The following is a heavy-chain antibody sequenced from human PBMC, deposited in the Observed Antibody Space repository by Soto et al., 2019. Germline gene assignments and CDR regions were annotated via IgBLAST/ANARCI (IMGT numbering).Heavy chain of an antibody. CDR2: ISAYNGNT. CDR3: ARDRGYNWNYGWFDP. CDR1: GYTFTSYG. D-gene: IGHD1-7*01. J-gene: IGHJ5*02. V-gene: IGHV1-18*01. Sequence: QVQLVQSGAEVKKPGASVKVSCKASGYTFTSYGISWVRQAPGQGPEWMGRISAYNGNTNYAQKLQGRVTMTTDTSTSTAYMELRSLRSDDTAVYYCARDRGYNWNYGWFDPWGQGTLVTVSS.